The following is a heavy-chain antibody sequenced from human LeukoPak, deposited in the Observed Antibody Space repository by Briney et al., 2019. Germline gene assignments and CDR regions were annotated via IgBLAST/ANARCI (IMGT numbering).Heavy chain of an antibody. J-gene: IGHJ2*01. V-gene: IGHV4-34*01. Sequence: SETLSLTCAVYGGSFSSYYWSWIRRPPGKGLEWIGEINHGGSTNYNASLKSRVTISIDTSKNQFSLKLRSVTAADTAVYYCARRHPLFPDNYWYFDLWGRGTLVAVSS. D-gene: IGHD3-9*01. CDR3: ARRHPLFPDNYWYFDL. CDR1: GGSFSSYY. CDR2: INHGGST.